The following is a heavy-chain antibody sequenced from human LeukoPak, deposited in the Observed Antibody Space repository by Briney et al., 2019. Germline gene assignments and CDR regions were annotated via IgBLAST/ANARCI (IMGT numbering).Heavy chain of an antibody. CDR3: ARNYYDGSGYHDYFDY. V-gene: IGHV1-69*04. J-gene: IGHJ4*02. CDR2: IIPILGIA. CDR1: GGTVSSYA. D-gene: IGHD3-22*01. Sequence: SVKVSCKASGGTVSSYAISWVRQAPGQGLEWMGRIIPILGIANYAQKFQGRVTITADKSTSTAYMELSSLRSEDTAVYYCARNYYDGSGYHDYFDYWGQGTLVTVSS.